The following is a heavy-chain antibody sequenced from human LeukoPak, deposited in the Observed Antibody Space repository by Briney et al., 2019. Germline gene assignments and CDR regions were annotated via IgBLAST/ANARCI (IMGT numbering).Heavy chain of an antibody. CDR2: IYYSGST. Sequence: PSETLSLTCTVSGGPVSSGSYYWSWIRQPPGKGLEWIGYIYYSGSTNYNPSLKSRVTISVDTSKNQFSLKLSSVTAADTAVYYCARVGIGSSDPYYYYGMDVWGQGTTVTVSS. J-gene: IGHJ6*02. CDR1: GGPVSSGSYY. V-gene: IGHV4-61*01. CDR3: ARVGIGSSDPYYYYGMDV. D-gene: IGHD6-6*01.